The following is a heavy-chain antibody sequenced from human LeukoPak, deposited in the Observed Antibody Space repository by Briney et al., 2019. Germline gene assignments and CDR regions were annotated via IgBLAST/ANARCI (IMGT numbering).Heavy chain of an antibody. J-gene: IGHJ4*02. CDR2: ICNSEST. CDR3: ARKQWLER. V-gene: IGHV4-39*01. D-gene: IGHD6-19*01. Sequence: SVTLSLKCTGSGGSISGSSYYWDWIRQPLGKVLEWIGSICNSESTHNNPAIESRVTVYVDTSKSQLSLKLSSVTAADTAVYYCARKQWLERWGQGTLVTVSS. CDR1: GGSISGSSYY.